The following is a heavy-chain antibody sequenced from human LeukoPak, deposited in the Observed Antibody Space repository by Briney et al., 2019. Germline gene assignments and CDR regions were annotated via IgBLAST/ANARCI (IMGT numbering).Heavy chain of an antibody. D-gene: IGHD3-10*01. CDR2: IYYSGST. CDR3: ARRGPGGRAFDI. V-gene: IGHV4-59*08. J-gene: IGHJ3*02. Sequence: SETLSLTCTVSGGSISSYYWSWIRQPPGKGLEWIGYIYYSGSTNYNPSLKSRATISVDTSKNQFSLKLSSVTAADTAVYYCARRGPGGRAFDIWGLGTMVTVSS. CDR1: GGSISSYY.